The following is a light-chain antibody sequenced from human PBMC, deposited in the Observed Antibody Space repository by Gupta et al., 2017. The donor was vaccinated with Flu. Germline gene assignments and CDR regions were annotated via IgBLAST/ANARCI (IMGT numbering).Light chain of an antibody. CDR2: EVL. J-gene: IGKJ3*01. Sequence: DVVMIQPSPALSFTTGQPAPSASTSSDCSLNSDGSTHLYCYLQQPAQPPQLLLYEVLNRFSAVTNRCSGTGSGTTFSPKTSSVVAEDVGIYYCMQSNELPPFTFGHGTKVEIK. CDR3: MQSNELPPFT. V-gene: IGKV2D-29*01. CDR1: DCSLNSDGSTH.